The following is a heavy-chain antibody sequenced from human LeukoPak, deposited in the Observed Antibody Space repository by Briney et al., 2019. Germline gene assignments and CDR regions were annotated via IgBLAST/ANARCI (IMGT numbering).Heavy chain of an antibody. CDR1: GFIFSSDY. Sequence: GGSLRLSCAASGFIFSSDYMTWVRQAPGKGLEWVSVIFSGGSTYYADSVKGRVTISRDNSKNTLYLQMNNLRGEDTAVYYCARVGPTRSDFDYWGQGTLVTVSS. CDR3: ARVGPTRSDFDY. CDR2: IFSGGST. J-gene: IGHJ4*02. V-gene: IGHV3-53*01. D-gene: IGHD1-26*01.